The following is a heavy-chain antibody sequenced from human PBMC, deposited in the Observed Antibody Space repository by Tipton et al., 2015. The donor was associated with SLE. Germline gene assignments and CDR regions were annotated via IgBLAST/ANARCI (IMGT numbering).Heavy chain of an antibody. Sequence: TLSLTCTVSGGSIISSSYYWDWIRQPPGKGLDWIGGIYYSGSSYYNPSLKSRVTISVDTSKNQFSLKLSSVTAADTAVYYCARHDWDTIDYYGAFDIWGQGTMVTVSS. D-gene: IGHD3-22*01. CDR3: ARHDWDTIDYYGAFDI. J-gene: IGHJ3*02. CDR1: GGSIISSSYY. V-gene: IGHV4-39*07. CDR2: IYYSGSS.